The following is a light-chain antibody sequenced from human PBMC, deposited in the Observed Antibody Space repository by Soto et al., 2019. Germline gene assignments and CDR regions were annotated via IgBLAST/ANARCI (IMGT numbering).Light chain of an antibody. CDR2: GAS. CDR3: QQYGNSPQP. CDR1: QSVYNNY. J-gene: IGKJ1*01. Sequence: GLTQSPGTVSLSPGERATLSCRASQSVYNNYIAWYQQSPGQAPRVLIYGASSRATGIPNRFSGSGSGTDFTLTISRLEPEDFAVYYCQQYGNSPQPFGQGTKV. V-gene: IGKV3-20*01.